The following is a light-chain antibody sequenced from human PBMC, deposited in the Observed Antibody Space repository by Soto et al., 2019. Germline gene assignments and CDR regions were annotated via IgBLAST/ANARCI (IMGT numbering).Light chain of an antibody. CDR3: QQYTNFPLT. J-gene: IGKJ4*01. Sequence: DIQMTQSPSTLSASVGDRATITCRASQSISSWLAWYQQKPGKAPKLLIHEASRLESGVPSRFSGSESGTDFTLTISGLHAEDSATYYCQQYTNFPLTFGGGTKVEIK. CDR2: EAS. V-gene: IGKV1-5*01. CDR1: QSISSW.